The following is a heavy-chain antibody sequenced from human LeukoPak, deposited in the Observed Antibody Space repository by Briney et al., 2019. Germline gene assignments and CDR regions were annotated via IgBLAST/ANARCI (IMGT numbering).Heavy chain of an antibody. CDR1: GFTFSSYS. V-gene: IGHV3-48*04. D-gene: IGHD4-17*01. Sequence: GGSLRLSCAASGFTFSSYSMNWVRQAPGKGLEWVSYISSSSSTIYYADSVKGRFTISRDNAKNSLYLQMNSLRAEDTAVYYCARDFPVPNDYGDYDVDYWGQGTLVTVSS. CDR3: ARDFPVPNDYGDYDVDY. J-gene: IGHJ4*02. CDR2: ISSSSSTI.